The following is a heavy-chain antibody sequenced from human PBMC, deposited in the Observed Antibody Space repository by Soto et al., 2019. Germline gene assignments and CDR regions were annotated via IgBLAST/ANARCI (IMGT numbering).Heavy chain of an antibody. CDR1: GGSFSSSA. J-gene: IGHJ6*02. Sequence: SVKVSCKSSGGSFSSSAITWVRQAPGQGLEWMGRIIPMYGTTFYAQTFQGRVTITADESTSTVYMHLSSLKSEDTASCFCATSVGAIGYRFFNMDVWGQGTTVTVSS. CDR3: ATSVGAIGYRFFNMDV. CDR2: IIPMYGTT. V-gene: IGHV1-69*13. D-gene: IGHD5-12*01.